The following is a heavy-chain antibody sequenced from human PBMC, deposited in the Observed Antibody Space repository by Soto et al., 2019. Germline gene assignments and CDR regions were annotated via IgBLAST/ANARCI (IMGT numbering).Heavy chain of an antibody. D-gene: IGHD2-2*01. CDR2: IIPISGTA. V-gene: IGHV1-69*01. Sequence: QVQLVQSGAEVKKPGSSVKVSCKASGGTFSSYAISWVRQAPGQGLEWMGGIIPISGTANYAQKFQGRVTITADESTSTAYMELSSLRSEDTAVYYRARGRVSYSDIVVVPASPYGMDVWGQGTTVTVSS. CDR3: ARGRVSYSDIVVVPASPYGMDV. J-gene: IGHJ6*02. CDR1: GGTFSSYA.